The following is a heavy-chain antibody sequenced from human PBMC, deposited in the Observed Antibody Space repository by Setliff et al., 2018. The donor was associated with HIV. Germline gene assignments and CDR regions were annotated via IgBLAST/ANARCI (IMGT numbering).Heavy chain of an antibody. CDR3: ASGSGCYDY. Sequence: PGGSLRLSCAASGFTFSSNWMHWVRQVPGKGLVWVSRISPDGSSISYADSVKGRFTISRDNAKNTLYLQMNSLRAEDTAVYYCASGSGCYDYWGQGTLVTVSS. CDR1: GFTFSSNW. CDR2: ISPDGSSI. V-gene: IGHV3-74*01. D-gene: IGHD1-26*01. J-gene: IGHJ4*02.